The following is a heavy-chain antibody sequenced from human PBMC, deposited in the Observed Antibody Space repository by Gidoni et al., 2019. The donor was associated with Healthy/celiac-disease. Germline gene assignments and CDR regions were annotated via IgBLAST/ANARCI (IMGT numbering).Heavy chain of an antibody. CDR2: ISSSSSSI. D-gene: IGHD3-22*01. CDR1: GFTFSSYS. J-gene: IGHJ4*02. V-gene: IGHV3-21*01. CDR3: ARDWYDSSGYYLFAGY. Sequence: EVQLVESGGGLVKPGGSLRLSCAASGFTFSSYSMNWVRQAPGKGLEWVSSISSSSSSIYSADSVKGLFTLSRDNAKNSLYLQMNSLRAEDTAVYYCARDWYDSSGYYLFAGYWGQGTLVTVSS.